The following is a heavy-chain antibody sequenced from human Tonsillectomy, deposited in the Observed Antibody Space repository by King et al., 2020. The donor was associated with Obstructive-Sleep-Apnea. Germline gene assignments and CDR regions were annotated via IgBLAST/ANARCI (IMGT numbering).Heavy chain of an antibody. Sequence: VTLKESGPALVKPTQTLTLTCTFSGFSLSTSGMCVNWIRQPPGKALEWLARIDWDDDEYYSTSLRSRLTISKDTSKNQVVLTMTNMEPMDTGTYYCARINGGVLNGFDFWGQGTLVTVSS. CDR2: IDWDDDE. CDR1: GFSLSTSGMC. V-gene: IGHV2-70*11. J-gene: IGHJ4*02. CDR3: ARINGGVLNGFDF. D-gene: IGHD4/OR15-4a*01.